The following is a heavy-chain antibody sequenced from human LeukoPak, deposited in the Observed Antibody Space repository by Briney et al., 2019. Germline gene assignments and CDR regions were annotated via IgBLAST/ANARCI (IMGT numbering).Heavy chain of an antibody. CDR3: ARARASYNPFDY. CDR2: ISSSSSYI. D-gene: IGHD5-24*01. Sequence: PEGSLRLSCAASGFTFSSYSMNWVRQAPGKGLEWISSISSSSSYIYYADSVKGRFTISRDNAKNSLYLQMNSLRAEDTAVYYCARARASYNPFDYWGQGTLVTVSS. V-gene: IGHV3-21*01. J-gene: IGHJ4*02. CDR1: GFTFSSYS.